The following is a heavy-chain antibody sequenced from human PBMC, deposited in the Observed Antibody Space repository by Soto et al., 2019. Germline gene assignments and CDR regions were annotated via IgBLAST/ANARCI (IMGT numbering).Heavy chain of an antibody. D-gene: IGHD6-13*01. Sequence: QITLKESGPTLVKPTQTLTLTCTFSGFSLSSNEVGVGWIRQPPGKALEWLALIYWDGDKHYSPSLKSRLTITKDTSQTQLVLTMTPMDPMDTATYFCAHRGGAAAGTDFFAYWGQGTLVTVSS. CDR3: AHRGGAAAGTDFFAY. CDR1: GFSLSSNEVG. CDR2: IYWDGDK. J-gene: IGHJ4*02. V-gene: IGHV2-5*02.